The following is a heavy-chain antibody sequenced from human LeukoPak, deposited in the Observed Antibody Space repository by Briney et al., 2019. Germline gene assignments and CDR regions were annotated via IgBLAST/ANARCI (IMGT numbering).Heavy chain of an antibody. CDR3: AKMGAPIDY. Sequence: GSLGLSCAASGFTFSSHAMHWVRQAPGKGLEWVAVISNHGNNIDYVDSVKGRFTISRDNSKNTLFLQMNSLRPDDTAVYYCAKMGAPIDYWGQGTLVTVSS. CDR1: GFTFSSHA. CDR2: ISNHGNNI. J-gene: IGHJ4*02. V-gene: IGHV3-30*18. D-gene: IGHD1-26*01.